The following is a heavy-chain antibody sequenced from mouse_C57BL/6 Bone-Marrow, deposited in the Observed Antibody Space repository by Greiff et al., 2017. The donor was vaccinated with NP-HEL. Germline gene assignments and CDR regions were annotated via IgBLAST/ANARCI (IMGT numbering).Heavy chain of an antibody. J-gene: IGHJ4*01. Sequence: EVKLVESGGGLVQPGGSLKLSCAASGFTFSDYGMAWVRQAPRKGPEWVAFISNLAYSIYYADTVTGRFTISRENAKNTLYLEMSSLRSEDTAMYYCARGSITTVVATDYAMDYWGQGTSVTVSS. CDR2: ISNLAYSI. CDR3: ARGSITTVVATDYAMDY. CDR1: GFTFSDYG. V-gene: IGHV5-15*04. D-gene: IGHD1-1*01.